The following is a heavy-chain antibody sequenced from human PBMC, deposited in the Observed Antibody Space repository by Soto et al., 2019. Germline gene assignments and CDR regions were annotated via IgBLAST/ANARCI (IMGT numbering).Heavy chain of an antibody. Sequence: QVQLQESGPGLVKPSQTLSLTCTVSGDSINNGDCYWSWLRQLPGKGLEWIGYIYYSGTKYYNPSLKSRVSMSVDTSKNQFSLNLTSVTAADTAVYYCAREKEDDSGDYNAFYIWGQGTVVTVSS. D-gene: IGHD4-17*01. CDR3: AREKEDDSGDYNAFYI. CDR2: IYYSGTK. J-gene: IGHJ3*02. V-gene: IGHV4-31*03. CDR1: GDSINNGDCY.